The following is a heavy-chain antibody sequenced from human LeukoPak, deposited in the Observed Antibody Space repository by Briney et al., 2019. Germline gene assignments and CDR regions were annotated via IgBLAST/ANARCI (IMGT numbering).Heavy chain of an antibody. J-gene: IGHJ4*02. CDR3: AKSSSRLDTSSFEY. CDR1: GLTFSSYG. V-gene: IGHV3-30*02. D-gene: IGHD5-18*01. CDR2: IQYDGSNK. Sequence: GGSLRLSCAASGLTFSSYGIHWVRQAPGKGLEWVTFIQYDGSNKYADSVKGRFTISRDNSKNVLYIQMNSLRAEDTALYYCAKSSSRLDTSSFEYWGQGTLVTVSS.